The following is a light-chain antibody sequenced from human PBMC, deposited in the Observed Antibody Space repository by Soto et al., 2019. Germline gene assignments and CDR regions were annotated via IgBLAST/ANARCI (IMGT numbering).Light chain of an antibody. CDR3: SSYTSSNTLV. J-gene: IGLJ1*01. CDR1: SSDVGGYNY. CDR2: DVS. Sequence: QSALTQPASVSGSPGQSITISCTGTSSDVGGYNYVSWYQQHPGKAPKLMIYDVSNRPSGVSNRFSDSKSGNTASLTVSGLQAEGEADYYCSSYTSSNTLVFGTGTKFTVL. V-gene: IGLV2-14*01.